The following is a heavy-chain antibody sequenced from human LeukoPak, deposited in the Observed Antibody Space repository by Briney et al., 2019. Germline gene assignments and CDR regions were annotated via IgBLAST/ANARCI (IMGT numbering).Heavy chain of an antibody. V-gene: IGHV4-31*09. CDR1: GGSISSGGYY. CDR2: IYYSGST. D-gene: IGHD1-14*01. CDR3: QGSGTTRGYYYGMDV. Sequence: SETLSLTCTVSGGSISSGGYYWSWIRQHPGKGLEWIGYIYYSGSTYYNPSLKSRVTISVDRSKNQFSLKLSSVTAADTAVYYCQGSGTTRGYYYGMDVWGQGTTVTVSS. J-gene: IGHJ6*02.